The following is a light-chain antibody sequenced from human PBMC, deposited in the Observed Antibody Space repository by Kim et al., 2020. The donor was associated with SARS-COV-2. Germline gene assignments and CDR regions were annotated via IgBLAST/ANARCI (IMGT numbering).Light chain of an antibody. V-gene: IGLV1-44*01. CDR1: SSNIGSNA. Sequence: SELTQPPSASGTPGQRVTISCSGSSSNIGSNAINWYQQLPGTAPKLLIYSNDQRPSGVPARFSGSKSGTSASLAISGLQSEDEADYYCAAWDDRQIGWVFGGGTQLTVL. CDR3: AAWDDRQIGWV. CDR2: SND. J-gene: IGLJ3*02.